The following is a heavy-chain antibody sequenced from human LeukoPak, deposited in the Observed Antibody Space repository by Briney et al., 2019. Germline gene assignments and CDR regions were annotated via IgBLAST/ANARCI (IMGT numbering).Heavy chain of an antibody. Sequence: ASVKVSCKASGYTFTSYDINWVRQATGQGLEWMGWMNPNSGDTGYVQKFQGRVTMTRSTSISTAYMELSSLGSEDTAVYYCARGPGGTGSLFDYWGQGTPVTVSS. CDR1: GYTFTSYD. J-gene: IGHJ4*02. CDR3: ARGPGGTGSLFDY. V-gene: IGHV1-8*01. D-gene: IGHD7-27*01. CDR2: MNPNSGDT.